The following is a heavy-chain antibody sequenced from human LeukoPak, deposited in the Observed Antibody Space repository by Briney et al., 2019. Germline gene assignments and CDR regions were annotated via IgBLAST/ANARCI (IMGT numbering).Heavy chain of an antibody. CDR1: GGPISSYY. CDR3: ARFGHSYGLDY. CDR2: IYYSGST. Sequence: SETLSLTCTVCGGPISSYYWSWIRQPPGKGVEWIGYIYYSGSTNHNPSLKSRVTISVDTSKNQFSLKLSSVTAADTAVYYCARFGHSYGLDYWGQGTLVTVSS. D-gene: IGHD5-18*01. J-gene: IGHJ4*02. V-gene: IGHV4-59*08.